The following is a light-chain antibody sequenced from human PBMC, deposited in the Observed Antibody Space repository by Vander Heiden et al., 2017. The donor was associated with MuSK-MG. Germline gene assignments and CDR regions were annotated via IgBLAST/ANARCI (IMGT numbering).Light chain of an antibody. CDR3: NSRESRGNNHVV. J-gene: IGLJ2*01. V-gene: IGLV3-19*01. CDR1: SLRRYY. Sequence: SSELTQDPAVSVALGQTVRITCQGDSLRRYYASWYQQKHGPAPVLVLYGKNNRHSGSPDRFSGSSSGNTAALTITGAQAEEEADYYCNSRESRGNNHVVFGGGTKLTVL. CDR2: GKN.